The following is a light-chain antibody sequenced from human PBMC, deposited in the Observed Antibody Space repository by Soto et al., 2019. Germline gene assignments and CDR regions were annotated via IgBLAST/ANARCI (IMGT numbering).Light chain of an antibody. J-gene: IGKJ5*01. Sequence: EIVMTQSPATLSVSQGERATLSCRASQSVSSNLAWYQQKPGQAPRLLIYGASTRATGFPARFSGSRSGTEFTLTISSLQSEDFAIYYCQHYDNWPITFGQGTRL. CDR3: QHYDNWPIT. CDR1: QSVSSN. V-gene: IGKV3-15*01. CDR2: GAS.